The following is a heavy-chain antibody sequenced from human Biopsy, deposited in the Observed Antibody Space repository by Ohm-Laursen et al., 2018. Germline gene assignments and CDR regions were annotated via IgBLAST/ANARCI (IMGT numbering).Heavy chain of an antibody. CDR3: ARATNSTGWPYYYFYGMDV. D-gene: IGHD2/OR15-2a*01. J-gene: IGHJ6*02. CDR1: NDSISNYF. CDR2: IYYSGSI. Sequence: GTLSLTWTVSNDSISNYFWTWIRQPPEKGLEWIGYIYYSGSINYNPSLKSRVTISVDTSKNQFSLRLNSVTAADTAVYYCARATNSTGWPYYYFYGMDVWGQGTTVTVSS. V-gene: IGHV4-59*01.